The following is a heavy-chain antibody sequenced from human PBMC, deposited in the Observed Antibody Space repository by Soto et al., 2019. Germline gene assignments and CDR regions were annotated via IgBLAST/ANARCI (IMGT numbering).Heavy chain of an antibody. V-gene: IGHV1-18*01. CDR3: ARDEAGANLRIVVLPWDD. D-gene: IGHD3-22*01. Sequence: QVQLVQSGGEVKKPGASVKVSCKTSGYRFSRYGINWVRQAPGQGLEWMGGISTYNGNTQYAQKFQVRVIMTIDTATSTDYLEPRSLRPNVTVVHYCARDEAGANLRIVVLPWDDWGQGTLFSVSS. CDR2: ISTYNGNT. CDR1: GYRFSRYG. J-gene: IGHJ4*02.